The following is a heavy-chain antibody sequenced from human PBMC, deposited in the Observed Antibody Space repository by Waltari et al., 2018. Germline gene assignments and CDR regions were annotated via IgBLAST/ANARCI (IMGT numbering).Heavy chain of an antibody. J-gene: IGHJ6*03. CDR2: IDHSGST. D-gene: IGHD3-10*01. CDR3: AGLRFNYYYFYHMDV. V-gene: IGHV4-34*02. CDR1: GGSFSNYY. Sequence: QVHLQQWGAGLLKPSETLSLTCGVAGGSFSNYYWSWIRQPPGRGLEWIGEIDHSGSTNYNPSLKSRVTLSVDTSKKEFSLRLTYVTAADTAIYYCAGLRFNYYYFYHMDVWGKGTTVTVSS.